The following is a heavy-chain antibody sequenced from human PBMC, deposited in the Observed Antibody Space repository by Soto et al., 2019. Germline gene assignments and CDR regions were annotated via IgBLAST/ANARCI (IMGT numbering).Heavy chain of an antibody. Sequence: PSETLSLTCSVSGVFITSHYCSWFRQPPGKGLEWIGYIHHSGSTSYNPSLKSRVTMSVDTSRNQFSLKVNSVTAADTALYYCARQGFGQLHGLVDVWGPGTTVTVSS. CDR1: GVFITSHY. D-gene: IGHD3-10*01. CDR3: ARQGFGQLHGLVDV. J-gene: IGHJ6*02. CDR2: IHHSGST. V-gene: IGHV4-59*08.